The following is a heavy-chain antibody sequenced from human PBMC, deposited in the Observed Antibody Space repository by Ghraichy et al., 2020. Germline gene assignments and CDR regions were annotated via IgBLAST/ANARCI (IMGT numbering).Heavy chain of an antibody. CDR3: ARVENWNDDYYFDY. CDR1: GYSISSGYY. CDR2: IYHSGST. Sequence: SETLSLTCAVSGYSISSGYYWGWIRQPPGKGLEWIGSIYHSGSTYYNPSLKSRVTISVDTSKNQFSLKLSSVTAADTAVYYCARVENWNDDYYFDYWGQGTLVTVSS. D-gene: IGHD1-1*01. J-gene: IGHJ4*02. V-gene: IGHV4-38-2*01.